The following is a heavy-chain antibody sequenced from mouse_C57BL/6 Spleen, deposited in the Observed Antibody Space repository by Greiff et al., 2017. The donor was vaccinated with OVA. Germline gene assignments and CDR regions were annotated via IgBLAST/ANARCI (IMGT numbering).Heavy chain of an antibody. J-gene: IGHJ3*01. D-gene: IGHD3-2*02. V-gene: IGHV1-69*01. CDR2: IDPSDSYT. CDR3: ARRPAQATWFAY. CDR1: GYTFTSYW. Sequence: VQLQQPGAELVMPGASVKLSCKASGYTFTSYWMHWVKQRPGQGLEWIGEIDPSDSYTNYNQKFKGKSTLTVDKSSSTAYMQLSSLTSEDSAVYYCARRPAQATWFAYWGQGTLVTVSA.